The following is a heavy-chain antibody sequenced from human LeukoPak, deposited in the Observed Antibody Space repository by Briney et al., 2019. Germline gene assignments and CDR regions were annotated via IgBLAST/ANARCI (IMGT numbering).Heavy chain of an antibody. D-gene: IGHD6-25*01. J-gene: IGHJ6*03. Sequence: PGRSLRLSCAASGFTFSRNGMHWVRQAPGKGLEWVGVIWYDGSNKYYADSVRGRFTISRDNSKSTMFLQMNSLRVEDTAVYYCAKGIAAGAMGYVDVWGKGTTVTVSS. CDR3: AKGIAAGAMGYVDV. V-gene: IGHV3-33*06. CDR2: IWYDGSNK. CDR1: GFTFSRNG.